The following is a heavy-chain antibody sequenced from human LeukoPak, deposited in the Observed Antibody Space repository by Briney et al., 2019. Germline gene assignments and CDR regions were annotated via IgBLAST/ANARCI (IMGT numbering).Heavy chain of an antibody. V-gene: IGHV3-30*02. CDR1: GVSLSSYG. CDR2: LPYDGSYN. J-gene: IGHJ5*01. Sequence: PGGSLRLSCEVSGVSLSSYGMHWVRQAPGKGLEWVAWLPYDGSYNSTAASLKGRFAISKDISKNTLCLDMDSLTPEDTAVYYCAAAGLGVAHWFSSWGQGTLVIVSS. D-gene: IGHD2-15*01. CDR3: AAAGLGVAHWFSS.